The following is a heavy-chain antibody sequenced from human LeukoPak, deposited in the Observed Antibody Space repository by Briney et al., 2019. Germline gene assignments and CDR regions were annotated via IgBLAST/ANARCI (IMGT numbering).Heavy chain of an antibody. Sequence: AKVSCKASAYTFTSYDINWVRQATGQGLKWMGWMNPNSGNTGYAQKFQGRVTMTRNTSISTAYMELSSLRSEDTAVYYCARRARTSGLRYCSGGSCYLWFDPWGQGTLVTVSS. CDR1: AYTFTSYD. J-gene: IGHJ5*02. CDR3: ARRARTSGLRYCSGGSCYLWFDP. V-gene: IGHV1-8*01. D-gene: IGHD2-15*01. CDR2: MNPNSGNT.